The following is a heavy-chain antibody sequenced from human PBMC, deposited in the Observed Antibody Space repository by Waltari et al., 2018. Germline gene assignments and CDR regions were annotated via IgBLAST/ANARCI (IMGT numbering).Heavy chain of an antibody. CDR2: ISPYNGNA. J-gene: IGHJ4*02. CDR3: ARGGGPRTVVALTFDL. CDR1: VYKLTNFA. V-gene: IGHV1-18*01. Sequence: QVQLVQSGAEVQKPAASVQCSCKAPVYKLTNFAIDWVRQAPGQGREWMGWISPYNGNADYEQKLQGRVTMTTDTSTKTAYLELRSLRSDDTAVYYCARGGGPRTVVALTFDLWGQVTLVTVSS. D-gene: IGHD3-22*01.